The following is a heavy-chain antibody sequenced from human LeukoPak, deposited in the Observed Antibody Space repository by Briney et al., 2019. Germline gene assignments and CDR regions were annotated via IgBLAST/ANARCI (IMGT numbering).Heavy chain of an antibody. Sequence: GGSLRLSCAASGFTVSSYAMNWVRQAPGKGLEWVSAISGRGDSTYYADSVKGRFTISRDNSKNTLYLQMNSLRAEDTAVYYCARAVFGYSSGGYFDLWGRGTLVTVSS. CDR3: ARAVFGYSSGGYFDL. V-gene: IGHV3-23*01. D-gene: IGHD6-19*01. J-gene: IGHJ2*01. CDR2: ISGRGDST. CDR1: GFTVSSYA.